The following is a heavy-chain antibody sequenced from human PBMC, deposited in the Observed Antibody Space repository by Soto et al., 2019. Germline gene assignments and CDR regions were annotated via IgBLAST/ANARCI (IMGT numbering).Heavy chain of an antibody. J-gene: IGHJ5*02. CDR1: GGSITSANW. Sequence: SETLSLTFAVSGGSITSANWWTWVRQPPGGGLEWIGEISHSGITNYKASLKSRVTMSVDKTKNDVSLKLTSVTAADTAVYYCARVLRGWFDPWGQGTPVTVSS. CDR3: ARVLRGWFDP. CDR2: ISHSGIT. V-gene: IGHV4-4*02.